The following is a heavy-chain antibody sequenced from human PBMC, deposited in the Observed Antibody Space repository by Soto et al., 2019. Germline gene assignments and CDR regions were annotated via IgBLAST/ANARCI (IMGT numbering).Heavy chain of an antibody. D-gene: IGHD2-8*01. CDR1: GFTFNSYS. CDR2: ISSRSTYI. CDR3: ARANQPFCSYGRGDGPLGC. V-gene: IGHV3-21*01. J-gene: IGHJ4*02. Sequence: EVQLVESGGGLVKPGGSLRLSCETSGFTFNSYSMNWVRQAPGKGLEWVSSISSRSTYIYYADSVRGRFTISRDDAKNSLFLQMNGLRAEDTAVYYCARANQPFCSYGRGDGPLGCWGQGTLVTVSS.